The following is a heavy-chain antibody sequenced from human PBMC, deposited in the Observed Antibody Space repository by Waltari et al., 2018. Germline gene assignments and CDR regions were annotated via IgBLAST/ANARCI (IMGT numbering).Heavy chain of an antibody. V-gene: IGHV3-48*03. D-gene: IGHD5-12*01. CDR1: GFTFSNYE. CDR3: ARGSYTGYEVDY. Sequence: EVQLVESGGGLVQPGGYLRLSGAASGFTFSNYEMNWVRQGPGKGLDWVSHISSSGNTINYAGSVKGRFTMSRDNAKNSLYLDMNSLRAEDTAVYYCARGSYTGYEVDYWGQGTLVTVSS. CDR2: ISSSGNTI. J-gene: IGHJ4*02.